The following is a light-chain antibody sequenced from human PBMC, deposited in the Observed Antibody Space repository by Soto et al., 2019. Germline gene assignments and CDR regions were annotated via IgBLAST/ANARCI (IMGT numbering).Light chain of an antibody. CDR3: SSYTSASALGI. J-gene: IGLJ2*01. V-gene: IGLV2-14*01. CDR1: SSDVGGYIY. CDR2: EVN. Sequence: QSSLTQPASVSGSPGQSITISCTGTSSDVGGYIYVSWYQQHPGKAPKLIIFEVNNRPSGVSNRFSGSKSGNTASLTIFGLQVEDEALYFCSSYTSASALGIFGGGTKLTVL.